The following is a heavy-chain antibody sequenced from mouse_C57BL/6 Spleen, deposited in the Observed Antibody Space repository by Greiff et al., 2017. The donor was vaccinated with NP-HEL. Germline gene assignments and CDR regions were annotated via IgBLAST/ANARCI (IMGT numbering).Heavy chain of an antibody. V-gene: IGHV1-69*01. CDR3: ARGAVYFDY. CDR2: IDPSDSYT. Sequence: QVQLQQPGAELVMPGASVKLSCKASGYTFTSYWMHWVKQRPGQGLEWIGEIDPSDSYTNYNQKFKGKSTLTVDKSSSTAYMRLSSLTSEDSAVYYCARGAVYFDYWGQGTTLTVSS. J-gene: IGHJ2*01. CDR1: GYTFTSYW.